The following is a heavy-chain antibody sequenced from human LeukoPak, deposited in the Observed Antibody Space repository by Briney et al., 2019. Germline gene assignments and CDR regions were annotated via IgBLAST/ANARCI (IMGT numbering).Heavy chain of an antibody. D-gene: IGHD3-3*01. V-gene: IGHV3-7*03. J-gene: IGHJ4*02. CDR2: IREERGQE. CDR3: ARDQYDTWSRRGNFDS. CDR1: GLTVSNHW. Sequence: PGGSLRLSCAASGLTVSNHWMSWVRQAPGKGLEWVANIREERGQEYYVDSVKGRFTISKNSAKNSLYLQMNSLRVEDTAVFYCARDQYDTWSRRGNFDSWGQGTLVIVSS.